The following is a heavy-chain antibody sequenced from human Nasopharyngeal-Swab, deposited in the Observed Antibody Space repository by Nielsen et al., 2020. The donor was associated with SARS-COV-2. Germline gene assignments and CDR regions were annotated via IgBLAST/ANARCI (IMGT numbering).Heavy chain of an antibody. CDR1: GYTFTSYY. CDR3: AREPGDGVSWFDP. V-gene: IGHV1-46*01. D-gene: IGHD3-10*01. Sequence: ASVKVSCKASGYTFTSYYMHWVRQAPGQGLEWMGIINPSGGSTSYAQRFQGRVTMTRDTSTSTVYMELSSLRSEDTAVYYCAREPGDGVSWFDPWGQGTLVTVSS. CDR2: INPSGGST. J-gene: IGHJ5*02.